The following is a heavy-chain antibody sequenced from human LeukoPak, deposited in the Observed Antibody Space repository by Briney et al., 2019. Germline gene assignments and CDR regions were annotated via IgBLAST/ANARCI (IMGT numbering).Heavy chain of an antibody. CDR3: ASGKDELPAAVVDS. CDR2: IYYSGNT. CDR1: GDSIISGTYF. J-gene: IGHJ4*02. V-gene: IGHV4-39*01. D-gene: IGHD2-2*01. Sequence: SETLSLTCTVSGDSIISGTYFWAWIRKPPRKGLEWIGSIYYSGNTYYKPSLKSRVTISLDVTQFSLKLTSMTAADTAVYYCASGKDELPAAVVDSWGQGILVTVSS.